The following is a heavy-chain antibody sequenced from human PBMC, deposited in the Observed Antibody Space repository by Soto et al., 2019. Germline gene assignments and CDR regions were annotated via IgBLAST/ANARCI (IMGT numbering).Heavy chain of an antibody. J-gene: IGHJ4*02. Sequence: EVQLVESGGGSVQAGGSLRLSCAASEFTFSRHWMTWVRQTAGKGLEWVANIMEAGSERYYVDSVKGWFTIPRDNAKNLPSLEMNSLRLEDTGVYYCAREVSAAESGNYAFDFWGQGTLVTVSS. CDR1: EFTFSRHW. V-gene: IGHV3-7*03. D-gene: IGHD3-10*01. CDR2: IMEAGSER. CDR3: AREVSAAESGNYAFDF.